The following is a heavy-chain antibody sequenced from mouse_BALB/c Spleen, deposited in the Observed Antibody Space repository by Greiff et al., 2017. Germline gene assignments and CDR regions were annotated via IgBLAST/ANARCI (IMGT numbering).Heavy chain of an antibody. J-gene: IGHJ1*01. CDR1: GYTFTSYW. Sequence: QVQLKESGPELVRPGASVKMSCKASGYTFTSYWMHWVKQRPGQGLEWIGMIDPSNSETRLNQKFKDKATLNVDKSSNTAYMQLSSLTSEDSAVYYCARVYYYGSSRWYFDVWGAGTTVTVSS. CDR2: IDPSNSET. D-gene: IGHD1-1*01. V-gene: IGHV1S127*01. CDR3: ARVYYYGSSRWYFDV.